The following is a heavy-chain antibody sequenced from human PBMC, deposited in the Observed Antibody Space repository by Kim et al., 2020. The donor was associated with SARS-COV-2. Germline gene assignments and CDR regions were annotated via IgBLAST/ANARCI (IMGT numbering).Heavy chain of an antibody. Sequence: SETLSLTCAVYGGSFSGYYWSCIRQPPGKGLEWIGEINHSGSTNYNPSLKSRVTISVDTSKNQFSLKLSSVTAADTAVYYCANRGRSSYYYYGMDVWGQGTTVTVSS. V-gene: IGHV4-34*01. J-gene: IGHJ6*02. D-gene: IGHD3-10*01. CDR2: INHSGST. CDR3: ANRGRSSYYYYGMDV. CDR1: GGSFSGYY.